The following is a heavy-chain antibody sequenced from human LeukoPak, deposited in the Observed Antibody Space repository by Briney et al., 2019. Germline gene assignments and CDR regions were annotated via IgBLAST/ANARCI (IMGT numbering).Heavy chain of an antibody. CDR3: AKGTLLWFGEPNFDY. D-gene: IGHD3-10*01. CDR1: GFTFTSAD. V-gene: IGHV3-66*02. J-gene: IGHJ4*02. CDR2: IYSGGDT. Sequence: GGSLRLSCAASGFTFTSADMTWVRQSPGEGLEWVSLIYSGGDTYYADSAKGRFTISRDNSKNTLYLQMNSLRAEDTAVYYCAKGTLLWFGEPNFDYWGQGTLVTVSS.